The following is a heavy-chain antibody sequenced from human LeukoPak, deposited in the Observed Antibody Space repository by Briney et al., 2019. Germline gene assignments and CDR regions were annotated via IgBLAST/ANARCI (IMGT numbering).Heavy chain of an antibody. J-gene: IGHJ4*02. CDR3: AKWGDYDVLTGYYVSDY. Sequence: GGSLRLSCAPSGFTFSSYAMSWVRQAPGKGLEWVSAITGSGGNTYYADSVKGRFTISRDNSKITVFLQMNSLRAEDTAVYYCAKWGDYDVLTGYYVSDYWGQGTLVTV. V-gene: IGHV3-23*01. CDR2: ITGSGGNT. D-gene: IGHD3-9*01. CDR1: GFTFSSYA.